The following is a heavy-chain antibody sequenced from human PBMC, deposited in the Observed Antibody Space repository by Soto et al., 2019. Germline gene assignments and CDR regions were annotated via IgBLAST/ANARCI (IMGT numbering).Heavy chain of an antibody. Sequence: QVQLQESGPGLVKPSQTLSLTCTVSGGSISSGGYYWSWIRQHPGKGLEWIGYIYDSGSTSYNPSLRSRVTISVDTYKNQFSLKLSSVTAADTAVYYCARLYGSGSYFLTYFDYWGQGTLVTVSS. V-gene: IGHV4-31*03. CDR3: ARLYGSGSYFLTYFDY. CDR2: IYDSGST. J-gene: IGHJ4*02. CDR1: GGSISSGGYY. D-gene: IGHD3-10*01.